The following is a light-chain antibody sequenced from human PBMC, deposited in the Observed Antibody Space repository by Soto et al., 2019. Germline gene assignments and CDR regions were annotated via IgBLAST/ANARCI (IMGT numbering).Light chain of an antibody. V-gene: IGKV1-39*01. CDR3: QQSYSTPLT. CDR2: AAS. J-gene: IGKJ4*01. CDR1: QSISSY. Sequence: DIQMTQSPSSLSASVGDRVTITCRASQSISSYLNWFQQKPRKAPKLLIYAASTLLSGVPSRFSGSGSGTDFTLTISGLQPADFATYYCQQSYSTPLTFGGGTKVEIK.